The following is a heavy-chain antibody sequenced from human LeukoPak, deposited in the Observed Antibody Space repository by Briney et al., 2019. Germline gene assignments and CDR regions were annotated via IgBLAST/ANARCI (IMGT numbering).Heavy chain of an antibody. V-gene: IGHV3-23*01. CDR3: SPYKMVRGVIH. CDR2: ISTTGIAT. CDR1: GFTSTTAW. J-gene: IGHJ4*02. Sequence: GGSLRLSCAISGFTSTTAWMTWVRQAPGKGLEWVSAISTTGIATYYADSVKGRFTISRDKSKNTLYLQMSGLRAEDTAVYYCSPYKMVRGVIHWGQGTLVTVSS. D-gene: IGHD3-10*01.